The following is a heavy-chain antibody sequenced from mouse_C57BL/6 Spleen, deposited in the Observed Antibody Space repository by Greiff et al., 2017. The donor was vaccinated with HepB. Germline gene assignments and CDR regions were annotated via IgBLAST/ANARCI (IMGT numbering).Heavy chain of an antibody. J-gene: IGHJ4*01. CDR3: ARHLDDYYAMDY. Sequence: DVMLVESGGDLVKPGGSLKLSCAASGFTFSSYGMSWVRQTPDKRLEWVATISSGGSYTYYPDSVKGRFTISRDNAKNTLYLQMSSLKSEDTAMYYCARHLDDYYAMDYWGQGTSVTVSS. CDR1: GFTFSSYG. V-gene: IGHV5-6*02. CDR2: ISSGGSYT.